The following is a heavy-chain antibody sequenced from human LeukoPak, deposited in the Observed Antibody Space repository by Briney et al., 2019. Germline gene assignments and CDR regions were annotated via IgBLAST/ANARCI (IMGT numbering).Heavy chain of an antibody. J-gene: IGHJ6*02. CDR2: IYSGGST. D-gene: IGHD3-22*01. CDR3: ARAPLTTYYYDSSGYPAPTYYYYGMDV. CDR1: GFTFSSYW. Sequence: GGSLRLSCAASGFTFSSYWMSWVRQAPGKGLEWVSVIYSGGSTYYADSVKGRFTISRDNSKNTLYLQMNSLRAEDTAVYYCARAPLTTYYYDSSGYPAPTYYYYGMDVWGQGTTVTVSS. V-gene: IGHV3-53*01.